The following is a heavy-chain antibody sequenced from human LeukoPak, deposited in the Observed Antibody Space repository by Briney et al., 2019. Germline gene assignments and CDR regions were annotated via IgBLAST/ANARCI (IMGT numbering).Heavy chain of an antibody. CDR2: IHYSGIT. D-gene: IGHD4-17*01. V-gene: IGHV4-59*08. Sequence: SETLSLTCTVSGGSISSYYWNWIRQPPGKGLEWIGDIHYSGITNYNPSLKSRVTISLDTSKKQFSLKLSSVTAADTAVYYCARLYGDHGAFDIWGQGTMVTVSS. J-gene: IGHJ3*02. CDR3: ARLYGDHGAFDI. CDR1: GGSISSYY.